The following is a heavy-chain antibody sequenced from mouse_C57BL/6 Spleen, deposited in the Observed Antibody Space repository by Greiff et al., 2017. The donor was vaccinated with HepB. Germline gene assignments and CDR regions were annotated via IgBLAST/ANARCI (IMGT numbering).Heavy chain of an antibody. J-gene: IGHJ1*03. Sequence: EVKLQESGGGLVKPGGSLKLSCAASGFTFSSYAMSWVRQTPEKRLEWVATISDGGSYTYYPDNVKGRFTISRDNAKNNLYLQMSHLKSEDTAMYYCAREDGYYEEWYFDVWGTGTTVTVSS. CDR1: GFTFSSYA. CDR2: ISDGGSYT. V-gene: IGHV5-4*01. D-gene: IGHD2-3*01. CDR3: AREDGYYEEWYFDV.